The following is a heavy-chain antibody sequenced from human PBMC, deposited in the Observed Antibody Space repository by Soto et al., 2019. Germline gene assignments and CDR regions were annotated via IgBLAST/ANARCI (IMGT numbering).Heavy chain of an antibody. V-gene: IGHV3-30*18. Sequence: GSLRLSCAASGFTFSSYGMHWVRQAPGKGLEWVAVISYDGSNKYYADSVKGRFTISRDNSKNTLYLQMNSLRAEDTAVYYCAKDQSSSWYHYFDYWGQGTLVTVSS. CDR2: ISYDGSNK. J-gene: IGHJ4*02. D-gene: IGHD6-13*01. CDR3: AKDQSSSWYHYFDY. CDR1: GFTFSSYG.